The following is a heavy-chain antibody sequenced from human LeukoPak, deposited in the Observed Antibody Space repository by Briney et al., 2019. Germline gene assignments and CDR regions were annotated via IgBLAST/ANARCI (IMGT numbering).Heavy chain of an antibody. Sequence: SETLSLTCTVSGASIFGSYWCWIRQPPGKGLEWIGYIYYTGDSNYNPSLKSRATISLDMSRSQFSLMLSSVTAADTAIYYCARHSFARPFDSWGQGTLVTVSS. D-gene: IGHD6-6*01. J-gene: IGHJ4*02. CDR3: ARHSFARPFDS. CDR2: IYYTGDS. CDR1: GASIFGSY. V-gene: IGHV4-59*08.